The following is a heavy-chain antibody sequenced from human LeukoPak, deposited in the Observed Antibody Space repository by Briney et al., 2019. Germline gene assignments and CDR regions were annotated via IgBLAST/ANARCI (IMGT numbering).Heavy chain of an antibody. Sequence: GGSLRLSCAAPGFTFSSYWMSWVRQAPGRGLEWVADIKQDGTQKYYVDSVEGRITISRDNVKNSLYLQMNSLRVEDTAVYYCARDCGSDCSQAFDIWGQGTMVTVSS. D-gene: IGHD2-21*02. CDR1: GFTFSSYW. CDR2: IKQDGTQK. CDR3: ARDCGSDCSQAFDI. J-gene: IGHJ3*02. V-gene: IGHV3-7*05.